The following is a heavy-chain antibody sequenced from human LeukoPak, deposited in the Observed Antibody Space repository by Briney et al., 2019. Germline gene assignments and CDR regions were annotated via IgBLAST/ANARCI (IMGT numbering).Heavy chain of an antibody. CDR3: AKDRYCSSTSCYTRGNWFDP. CDR2: IRYDGSNK. D-gene: IGHD2-2*02. V-gene: IGHV3-30*02. CDR1: GFTFSSYG. J-gene: IGHJ5*02. Sequence: GGSLRLSCAASGFTFSSYGMHWVRQAPGKGLEWVAFIRYDGSNKYYADSVKGRFTISRDNSKNTLYLQMNSLRAEDTAVYYCAKDRYCSSTSCYTRGNWFDPWGQGTLVTVPS.